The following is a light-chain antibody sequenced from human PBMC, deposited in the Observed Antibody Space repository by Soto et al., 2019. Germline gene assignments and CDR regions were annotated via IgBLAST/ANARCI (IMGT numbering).Light chain of an antibody. V-gene: IGKV1-6*01. CDR1: QGIRND. J-gene: IGKJ4*01. CDR2: AAS. CDR3: LQDYSYPLT. Sequence: AIQMTQSPSSLSASVGDRVTITCRASQGIRNDLAWYQQKPGKAPNLLIYAASHLQTGVPSRFSGSGSGTDFTLIISSLQPEDLATYYCLQDYSYPLTFGGGTKVEIK.